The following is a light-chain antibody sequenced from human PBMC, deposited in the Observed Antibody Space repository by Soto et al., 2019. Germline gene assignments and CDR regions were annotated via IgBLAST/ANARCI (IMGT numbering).Light chain of an antibody. CDR2: GNS. CDR1: SSKIGAGYD. CDR3: QSYDSSLSGCYV. V-gene: IGLV1-40*01. Sequence: QSVLTQPPSVSGAAEQRVTNSCTGSSSKIGAGYDVHWYQQLPGTAPKLLIYGNSNRPSGVPDRFSGSKSGTSASLAITGLQAEDEADYYCQSYDSSLSGCYVFGTGTKVTVL. J-gene: IGLJ1*01.